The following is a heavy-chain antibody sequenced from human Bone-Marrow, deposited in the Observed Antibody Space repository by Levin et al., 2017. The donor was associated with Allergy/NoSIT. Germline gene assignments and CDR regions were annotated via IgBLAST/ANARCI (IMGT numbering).Heavy chain of an antibody. D-gene: IGHD2-8*01. CDR1: GFTLSDHF. J-gene: IGHJ6*02. V-gene: IGHV3-72*01. CDR2: SRSKPHSFTT. Sequence: GGSLRLSCEASGFTLSDHFMDWVRQAPGKGLEWVGRSRSKPHSFTTEYAASVKGRFTISRDDSKKSLYLQMNSLKTEDTAVYYCVRGDNGFDVWGQGTTVTVSS. CDR3: VRGDNGFDV.